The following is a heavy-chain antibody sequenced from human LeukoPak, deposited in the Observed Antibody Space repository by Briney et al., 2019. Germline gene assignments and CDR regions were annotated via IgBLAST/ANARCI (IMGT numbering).Heavy chain of an antibody. Sequence: PGGSLRLSCAASGFTFSSYEMNWVRQAPGKGLEWVSYISSSGSTIYYADSVKGRFTISRDNAKNSLYLQMNSLRAEDTAVYYCARANGEYDYWSQGTLVTVSS. D-gene: IGHD4-17*01. J-gene: IGHJ4*02. CDR3: ARANGEYDY. CDR2: ISSSGSTI. V-gene: IGHV3-48*03. CDR1: GFTFSSYE.